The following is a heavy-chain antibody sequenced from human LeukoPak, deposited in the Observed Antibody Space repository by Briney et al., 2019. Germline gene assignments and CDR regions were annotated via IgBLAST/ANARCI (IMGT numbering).Heavy chain of an antibody. D-gene: IGHD1-26*01. J-gene: IGHJ4*02. V-gene: IGHV4-34*01. Sequence: SETLSLTCAVHGGSFSGYYWSWIRQPPGKGLEWIGEINHSGSTNYNPSLKSRVTISVDTSKNQFSLKLSSVTAADTAVYYCARGRRYIVGAPYFDYWGQGTLVTVSS. CDR2: INHSGST. CDR3: ARGRRYIVGAPYFDY. CDR1: GGSFSGYY.